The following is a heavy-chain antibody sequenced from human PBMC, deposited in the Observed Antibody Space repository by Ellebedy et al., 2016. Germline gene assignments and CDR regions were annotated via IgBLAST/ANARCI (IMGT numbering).Heavy chain of an antibody. J-gene: IGHJ6*02. CDR3: ARAGLGGGYSGYDYRIYYYGMDV. Sequence: SETLSLXXAVYGGSFSGYYWSWIRQPPGKGLEWIGEINHSGSTNYNPSLKSRVTISVDTSKNQFSLKLSSVTAADTAVYYCARAGLGGGYSGYDYRIYYYGMDVWGQGTTVTVSS. V-gene: IGHV4-34*01. CDR2: INHSGST. D-gene: IGHD5-12*01. CDR1: GGSFSGYY.